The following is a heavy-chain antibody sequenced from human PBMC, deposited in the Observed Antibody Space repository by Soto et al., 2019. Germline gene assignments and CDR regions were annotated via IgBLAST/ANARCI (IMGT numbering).Heavy chain of an antibody. Sequence: PSETLSLTCTVSGVSITSYFWSWIRQTPGKGLDWIGSISFSGATYSNPSLKGRAALSVDTSENHLSLTLNSVTSADTAVYFCARDRRDGYTRYFEFCGQGNQVTFSS. CDR2: ISFSGAT. J-gene: IGHJ4*02. CDR1: GVSITSYF. D-gene: IGHD5-12*01. V-gene: IGHV4-59*01. CDR3: ARDRRDGYTRYFEF.